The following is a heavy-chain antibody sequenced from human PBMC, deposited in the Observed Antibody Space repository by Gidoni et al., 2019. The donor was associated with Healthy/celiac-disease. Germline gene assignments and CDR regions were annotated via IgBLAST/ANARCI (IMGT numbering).Heavy chain of an antibody. CDR3: AKDPYDILTAIDY. CDR2: ISWNSGSI. CDR1: GFTFDDYA. Sequence: EVQLVESGGGLVQPGRSLRLSCAASGFTFDDYAMHWVRQAPGKGLEWVSGISWNSGSIGYADSVKGRFTISRDNAKNSLYLQMNSLRAEDTALYYCAKDPYDILTAIDYWGQGTLVTVSS. V-gene: IGHV3-9*01. J-gene: IGHJ4*02. D-gene: IGHD3-9*01.